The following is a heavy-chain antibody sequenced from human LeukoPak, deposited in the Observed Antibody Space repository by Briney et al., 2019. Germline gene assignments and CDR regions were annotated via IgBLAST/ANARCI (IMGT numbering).Heavy chain of an antibody. Sequence: GRSLRLSCAASGFTFSSYGMHWVRQAPGKGLEWVAVISYDGSNKYYADSVKGRFTISRDNSKNTLYLQMNSLRAEDTAVYYCAKDLASDAFDIWGQGTMVTVSS. J-gene: IGHJ3*02. D-gene: IGHD3-16*01. V-gene: IGHV3-30*18. CDR2: ISYDGSNK. CDR3: AKDLASDAFDI. CDR1: GFTFSSYG.